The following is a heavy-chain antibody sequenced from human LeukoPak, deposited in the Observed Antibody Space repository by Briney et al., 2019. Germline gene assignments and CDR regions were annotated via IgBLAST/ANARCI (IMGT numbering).Heavy chain of an antibody. CDR1: GFTFSSYA. Sequence: GGSLSLSCAAAGFTFSSYAMQWVRQAPGKGREWVAVISYDGSNKYYADSVKGRFTISRNNSKNTLYLQMNSLRAEDTAVYYCRAVAGTGTDYWGQGTLVTVSS. CDR3: RAVAGTGTDY. D-gene: IGHD6-19*01. CDR2: ISYDGSNK. J-gene: IGHJ4*02. V-gene: IGHV3-30*04.